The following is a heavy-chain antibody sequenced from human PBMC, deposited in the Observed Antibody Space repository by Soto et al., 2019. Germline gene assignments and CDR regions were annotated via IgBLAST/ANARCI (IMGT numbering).Heavy chain of an antibody. J-gene: IGHJ5*02. D-gene: IGHD2-15*01. V-gene: IGHV1-18*04. CDR3: ARGSFCSGGSCYVNNWFDP. CDR1: GYTFTSYG. Sequence: LKVSCKASGYTFTSYGISWVRQAPGQGLEWMGWISAYNGNTNYAQKLQGRVTMTTDTSTSTAYMELRSLRSDDTAVYYCARGSFCSGGSCYVNNWFDPWGQGTLVTVS. CDR2: ISAYNGNT.